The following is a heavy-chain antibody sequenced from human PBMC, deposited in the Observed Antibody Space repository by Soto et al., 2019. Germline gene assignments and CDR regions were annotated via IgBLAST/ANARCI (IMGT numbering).Heavy chain of an antibody. CDR1: GGSLSGYF. CDR3: AREGGGGTIAFDY. V-gene: IGHV4-34*01. D-gene: IGHD2-21*01. J-gene: IGHJ4*02. Sequence: SETLSLTCAVYGGSLSGYFWNWIRQSPGKGLEWIGEINHGGTTNYNPSLKSRVTISLDTSKNQFSLKVSSVTAADTAVYYCAREGGGGTIAFDYWGQGALVTVSS. CDR2: INHGGTT.